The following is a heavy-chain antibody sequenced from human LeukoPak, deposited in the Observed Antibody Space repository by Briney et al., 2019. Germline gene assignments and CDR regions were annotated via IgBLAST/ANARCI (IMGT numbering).Heavy chain of an antibody. CDR3: ASGHGREPFDY. J-gene: IGHJ4*02. V-gene: IGHV4-34*01. CDR2: INHSGST. Sequence: SETLSLTCAVYGGSFSGYYWSWIRQPPGKGLEWIGEINHSGSTNYNPSLKSRVTISVDTSKNQFSLKLSSVTAADTAVYYCASGHGREPFDYWGQGTLVTVSS. CDR1: GGSFSGYY. D-gene: IGHD1-14*01.